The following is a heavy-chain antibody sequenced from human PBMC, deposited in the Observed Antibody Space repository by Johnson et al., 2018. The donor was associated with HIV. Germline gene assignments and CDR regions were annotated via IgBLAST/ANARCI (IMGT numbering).Heavy chain of an antibody. D-gene: IGHD1-26*01. CDR2: INWNGISP. J-gene: IGHJ3*02. CDR3: ARDLRGANWHDVFDI. Sequence: VQLVESGGGVVRPGGSLRLSCAASGFTFDDYGMTWVRQAPGKGLEGVSGINWNGISPGYADSVTGRFTISRNNAKNSLYLQMNSLRDEDTAVYYCARDLRGANWHDVFDIWGQGTMVTVSS. V-gene: IGHV3-20*04. CDR1: GFTFDDYG.